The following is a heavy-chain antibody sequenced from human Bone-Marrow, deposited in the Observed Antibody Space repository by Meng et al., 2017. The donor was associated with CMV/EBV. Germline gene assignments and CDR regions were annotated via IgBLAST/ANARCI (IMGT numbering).Heavy chain of an antibody. CDR3: STKGQWLADY. CDR2: IRYGGSNK. Sequence: GGSLRLSCAASGFTFSSYGMHWVRQAPGKGLEWVAFIRYGGSNKYYADSVKGRFTISRGNSKNTLYLQMNSLRAEDTAVYYCSTKGQWLADYWGQGTLVTVSS. CDR1: GFTFSSYG. V-gene: IGHV3-30*02. D-gene: IGHD6-19*01. J-gene: IGHJ4*02.